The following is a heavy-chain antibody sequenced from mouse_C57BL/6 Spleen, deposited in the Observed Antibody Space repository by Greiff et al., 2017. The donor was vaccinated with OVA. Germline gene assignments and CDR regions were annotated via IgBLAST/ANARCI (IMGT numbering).Heavy chain of an antibody. CDR3: TRYGYGYYFDY. V-gene: IGHV1-15*01. J-gene: IGHJ2*01. CDR2: IDPETGGT. CDR1: GYTFTDYE. Sequence: QVQLQQSGAELVRPGASVTLSCKASGYTFTDYEMHWVKQTPVHGLEWIGAIDPETGGTAYNQKFKGKAILTAAKSSSTAYMELRSLTSEDSAVYYCTRYGYGYYFDYWGQGTTLTVSS. D-gene: IGHD2-2*01.